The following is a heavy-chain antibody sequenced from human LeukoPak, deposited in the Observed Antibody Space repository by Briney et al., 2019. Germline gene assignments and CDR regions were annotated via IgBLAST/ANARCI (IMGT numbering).Heavy chain of an antibody. J-gene: IGHJ4*02. CDR3: AKAGTLDTAMMHFDY. D-gene: IGHD5-18*01. V-gene: IGHV3-30*02. CDR1: GFTFSSDG. Sequence: PGGSLRLSCAASGFTFSSDGMHWVRQAPGKGLEWVAFIRYDGSNKYYADSVKGRFTISRDNSKNTLYLQMNSLRAEDTAVYYCAKAGTLDTAMMHFDYWGQGTLVTVSS. CDR2: IRYDGSNK.